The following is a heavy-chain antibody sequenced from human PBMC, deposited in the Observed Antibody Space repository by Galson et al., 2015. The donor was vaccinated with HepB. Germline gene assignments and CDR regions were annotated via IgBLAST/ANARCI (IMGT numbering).Heavy chain of an antibody. D-gene: IGHD1-20*01. Sequence: SLRLSCAASGFTFSSYGMHWVRQAPGKGLEWVAVISYDGSNKYYADSVKGRFTISRDNSKNTLYLQMNSLRAEDTAVYYCAKGTSSYNWNLNYYYYGMDVWGQGTTVTVSS. CDR3: AKGTSSYNWNLNYYYYGMDV. V-gene: IGHV3-30*18. J-gene: IGHJ6*02. CDR2: ISYDGSNK. CDR1: GFTFSSYG.